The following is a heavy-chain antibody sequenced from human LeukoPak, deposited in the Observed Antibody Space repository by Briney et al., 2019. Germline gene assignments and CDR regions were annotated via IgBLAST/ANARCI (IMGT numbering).Heavy chain of an antibody. CDR3: AREISNGYGDNRLGY. V-gene: IGHV3-74*01. CDR1: GFTFSSYW. D-gene: IGHD4-17*01. J-gene: IGHJ4*02. CDR2: INSDGSST. Sequence: GGSLRLSCAASGFTFSSYWMHWVRQAPGKGLAWVSRINSDGSSTSYADSVKGRFTISRDNAKNTLYLQMNSLRAEDTAVYYCAREISNGYGDNRLGYWGQGTLVTVSS.